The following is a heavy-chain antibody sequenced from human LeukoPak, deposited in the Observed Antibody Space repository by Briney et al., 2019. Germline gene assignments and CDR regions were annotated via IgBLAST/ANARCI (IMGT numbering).Heavy chain of an antibody. D-gene: IGHD3-22*01. J-gene: IGHJ4*02. CDR1: GGSISISSYY. Sequence: PSETLSLTRTVSGGSISISSYYWGWIRQPPGKGLEWIGSIYYSGSTYYNPSLKSRVTISVDTSKNQFSLKLSSVTAADTAVYYCARALNYYDSSGLLPRGYYFDYWGQGTLVTVSS. CDR3: ARALNYYDSSGLLPRGYYFDY. V-gene: IGHV4-39*01. CDR2: IYYSGST.